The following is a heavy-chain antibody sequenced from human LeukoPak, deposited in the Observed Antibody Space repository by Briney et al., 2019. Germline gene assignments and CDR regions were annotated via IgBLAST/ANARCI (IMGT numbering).Heavy chain of an antibody. J-gene: IGHJ6*03. V-gene: IGHV4-34*01. CDR3: ARDADYYGYMDV. CDR1: GGSFSGYY. D-gene: IGHD3-10*01. CDR2: INHSGST. Sequence: SETLSLTCAVYGGSFSGYYWSWIRQPPGKGLEWIGEINHSGSTNYNPSLKSRVTISVDTSKNQFSLKLSSVTAADTAVYYCARDADYYGYMDVWGKGTTVTISS.